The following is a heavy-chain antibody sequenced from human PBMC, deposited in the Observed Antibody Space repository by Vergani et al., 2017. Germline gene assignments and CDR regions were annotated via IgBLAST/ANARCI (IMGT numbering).Heavy chain of an antibody. Sequence: EVQLVESGGGLVQTGGSLRLFCAVSGFTFSNYWMHRVRQDPGKGLVWVSSINSDGSSTSYAHSVKGRFTISRENATNTLYLQMNSLRAEDTAVFYCARGRIAVAGFDYWGQGTLVTVSS. D-gene: IGHD6-19*01. CDR3: ARGRIAVAGFDY. CDR1: GFTFSNYW. J-gene: IGHJ4*02. CDR2: INSDGSST. V-gene: IGHV3-74*01.